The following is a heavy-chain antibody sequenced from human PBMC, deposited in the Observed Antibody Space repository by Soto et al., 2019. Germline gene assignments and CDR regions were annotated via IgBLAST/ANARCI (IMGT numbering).Heavy chain of an antibody. CDR3: TRDDGYGGFDP. Sequence: QVQLVQSGSEVKKPGASVKLSCKASGYPFTGHALHWVRQAPGQSPEWVGWINGGNGNTKYSQKLQGRVTITRDTSANTAYMELTMVRSGDTAIYYCTRDDGYGGFDPWGQGSLVTVSS. CDR1: GYPFTGHA. J-gene: IGHJ5*02. CDR2: INGGNGNT. D-gene: IGHD3-16*01. V-gene: IGHV1-3*01.